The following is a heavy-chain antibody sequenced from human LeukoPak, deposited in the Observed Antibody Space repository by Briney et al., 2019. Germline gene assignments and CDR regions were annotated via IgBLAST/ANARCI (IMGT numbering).Heavy chain of an antibody. D-gene: IGHD2-2*01. J-gene: IGHJ5*02. Sequence: SQTLSLTCTVSGGSISSGSYYWSWIRQPAGKGLGWIGYIYYSGSTYYNPSLKSRVTISVDTSKNQFSLKLSSVTAADTAVYYCARFIVVVPAAGWFDPWGQGTLVTVSS. CDR3: ARFIVVVPAAGWFDP. CDR2: IYYSGST. CDR1: GGSISSGSYY. V-gene: IGHV4-30-4*08.